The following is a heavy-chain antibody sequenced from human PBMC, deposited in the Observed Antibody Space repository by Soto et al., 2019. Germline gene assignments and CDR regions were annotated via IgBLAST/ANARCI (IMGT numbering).Heavy chain of an antibody. CDR2: ISGSGGST. V-gene: IGHV3-23*01. J-gene: IGHJ6*02. CDR1: GFTFSSYA. CDR3: GKTKRWCDSSGCLED. D-gene: IGHD3-22*01. Sequence: EVQLLESGGGLVQPGGSLRLSCAASGFTFSSYAMSWVRQAPGKGLEWVSAISGSGGSTYYADSVKGRFTISRDNSKKTLYLQKISRRGEETAADYCGKTKRWCDSSGCLEDWGQGTPVAASS.